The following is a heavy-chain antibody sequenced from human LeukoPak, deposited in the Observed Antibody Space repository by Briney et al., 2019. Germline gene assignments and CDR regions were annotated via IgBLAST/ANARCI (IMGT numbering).Heavy chain of an antibody. V-gene: IGHV1-18*01. CDR1: GYTFTSYG. J-gene: IGHJ4*02. CDR2: ISPYNGNT. CDR3: ARDLVRQLVGCGGY. D-gene: IGHD6-13*01. Sequence: ASVKVSCKASGYTFTSYGISWVRQAPGQGLEWMGWISPYNGNTNYAQKLQGRVTMTTDTSTSTAYMEVRSLRSDDTAVYYCARDLVRQLVGCGGYWGQGTLVTVSS.